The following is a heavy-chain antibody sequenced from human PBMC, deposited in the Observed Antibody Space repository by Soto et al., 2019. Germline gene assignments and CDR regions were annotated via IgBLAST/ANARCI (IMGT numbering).Heavy chain of an antibody. CDR1: GFTFSSYS. D-gene: IGHD2-15*01. J-gene: IGHJ4*02. Sequence: EVQLVESGGGLVQPGGSLRLSCAASGFTFSSYSMNWVRQAPGKGLEWVSYISSSSSTIYYADSVKGRFTISRDNAKNSLYLQMNSLRDEDTAVYYCARDPPIPSIGGSDDYWGQGTLVTVSS. CDR3: ARDPPIPSIGGSDDY. V-gene: IGHV3-48*02. CDR2: ISSSSSTI.